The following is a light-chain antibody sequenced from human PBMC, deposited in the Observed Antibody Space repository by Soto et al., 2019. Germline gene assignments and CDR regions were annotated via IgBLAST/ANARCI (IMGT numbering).Light chain of an antibody. V-gene: IGLV2-14*01. CDR2: DVS. J-gene: IGLJ2*01. CDR1: SSDVGSYNY. CDR3: SSYTTISTHVV. Sequence: QSALTQPASVSGSPGQSITISCTGTSSDVGSYNYVSWYQQYPGKAPKLMIYDVSNRPSGVSYRFSGSKSGNTASLTISVLQAEDEADYYFSSYTTISTHVVFGGGTKLTVL.